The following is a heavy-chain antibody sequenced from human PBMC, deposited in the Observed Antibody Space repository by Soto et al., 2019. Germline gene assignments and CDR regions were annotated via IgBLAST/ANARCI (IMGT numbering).Heavy chain of an antibody. D-gene: IGHD6-19*01. Sequence: ASVKVSCKASGYTFTSYYMHWVQQAPGQGLEWMGIINPSGGSTSYAQKFQGRVTMTRDTSTSTVYMELSSLRSEDTAVYYCARDRIAVAGTFDYWGQGTLVTVSP. CDR2: INPSGGST. CDR3: ARDRIAVAGTFDY. J-gene: IGHJ4*02. V-gene: IGHV1-46*01. CDR1: GYTFTSYY.